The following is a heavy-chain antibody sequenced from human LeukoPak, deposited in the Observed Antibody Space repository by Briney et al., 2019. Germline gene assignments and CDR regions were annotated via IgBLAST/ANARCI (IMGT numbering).Heavy chain of an antibody. D-gene: IGHD2-15*01. V-gene: IGHV1-69*06. CDR3: ARGRPSRYCSGGSCYHLFDY. CDR2: IIPIFGTA. CDR1: GGTFSSYA. Sequence: ASVKVSCKASGGTFSSYAISWVRQAPGQGLEWMGGIIPIFGTANYAQKFQGGVTITADKSTSTAYMELSSLRSEDTAVYYCARGRPSRYCSGGSCYHLFDYWGQGTLVTVSS. J-gene: IGHJ4*02.